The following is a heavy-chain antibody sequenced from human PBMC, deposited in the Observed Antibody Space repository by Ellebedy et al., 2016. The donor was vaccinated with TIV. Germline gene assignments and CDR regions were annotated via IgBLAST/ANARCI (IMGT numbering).Heavy chain of an antibody. V-gene: IGHV3-72*01. CDR3: ASEGPSSGWYDAFDI. J-gene: IGHJ3*02. Sequence: GGSLRLXXAASGFTFSDHYMDWVRQAPGKGLEWGGRTRNKANSYTTEYAASVKGRFTISRDDSKNSLYLQMNSLKTEDTAVYYCASEGPSSGWYDAFDIWGQGTMVTVSS. D-gene: IGHD6-19*01. CDR1: GFTFSDHY. CDR2: TRNKANSYTT.